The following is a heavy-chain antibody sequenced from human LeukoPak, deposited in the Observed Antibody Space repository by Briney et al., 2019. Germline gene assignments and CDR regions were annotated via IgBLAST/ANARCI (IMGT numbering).Heavy chain of an antibody. V-gene: IGHV3-21*05. J-gene: IGHJ4*02. CDR2: ISSSSSHI. Sequence: PGGSLRLSCATSGFTSSRYSMNWVRQAPGKGLEWISYISSSSSHIHYADSVKGRFTISRDNARNSLYLQMNNLRAEDTAVYHCARGDGDDNWLIDYWGQGTLVIVSS. CDR3: ARGDGDDNWLIDY. CDR1: GFTSSRYS. D-gene: IGHD1-1*01.